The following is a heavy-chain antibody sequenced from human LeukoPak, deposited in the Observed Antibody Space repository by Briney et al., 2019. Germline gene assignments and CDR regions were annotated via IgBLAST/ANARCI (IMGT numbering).Heavy chain of an antibody. D-gene: IGHD6-13*01. CDR3: ARDIAAAGLFFDY. CDR2: ISSSSSTI. Sequence: GGSLRLSCAASGFTFSRYSMNWVRQAPGKGLEWVSYISSSSSTIYYADSVKGRFTISRDDAKNLLYLQMNNLRAEDTAVYYCARDIAAAGLFFDYWGQGTLVTGSS. CDR1: GFTFSRYS. J-gene: IGHJ4*02. V-gene: IGHV3-48*04.